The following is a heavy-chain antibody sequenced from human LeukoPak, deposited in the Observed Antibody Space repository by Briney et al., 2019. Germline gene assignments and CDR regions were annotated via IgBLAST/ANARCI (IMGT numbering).Heavy chain of an antibody. D-gene: IGHD3-22*01. J-gene: IGHJ3*02. CDR2: IYPGDSDT. CDR1: GYSFTSYW. V-gene: IGHV5-51*01. Sequence: GESLQISCKGSGYSFTSYWIGWVRPMPGKGREWMGIIYPGDSDTRYSPSFQGQVTISADKSISTAYLQWSSLKASDTAMYYCARGIVVVNDAFDIWGQGTMVTVSS. CDR3: ARGIVVVNDAFDI.